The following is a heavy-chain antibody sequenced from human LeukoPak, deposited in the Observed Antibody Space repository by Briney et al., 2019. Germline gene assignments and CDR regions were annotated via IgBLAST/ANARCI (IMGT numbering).Heavy chain of an antibody. CDR3: AINYYYDSSGYYAFDY. CDR2: INPNSGGT. CDR1: GYTFTGYY. D-gene: IGHD3-22*01. J-gene: IGHJ4*02. V-gene: IGHV1-2*02. Sequence: ASVKVSCKASGYTFTGYYMHWVRQAPGQGLEWMGWINPNSGGTNYAQKFQGRVTMTRDTSISTAYMELSRLRSDDTAVYYCAINYYYDSSGYYAFDYWGQGTLVTVSS.